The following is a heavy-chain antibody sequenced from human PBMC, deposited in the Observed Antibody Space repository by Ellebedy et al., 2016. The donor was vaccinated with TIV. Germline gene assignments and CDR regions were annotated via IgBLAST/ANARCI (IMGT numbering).Heavy chain of an antibody. CDR1: GYTFTGYY. V-gene: IGHV1-2*04. CDR2: INPNSGGT. Sequence: ASVKVSCXASGYTFTGYYMHWVRQAPGQGLEWMGWINPNSGGTNYAQKFQGWVTMTRDTSISTAYMELSSLRSEDTAVYYCAKERRPPYDSSGYYYYGMDVWGQGTTVTVSS. CDR3: AKERRPPYDSSGYYYYGMDV. J-gene: IGHJ6*02. D-gene: IGHD3-22*01.